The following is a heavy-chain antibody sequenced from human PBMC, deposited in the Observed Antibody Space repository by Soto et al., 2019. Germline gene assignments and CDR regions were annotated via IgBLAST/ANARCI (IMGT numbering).Heavy chain of an antibody. CDR1: GFTFDDYA. CDR2: IGWNSGSI. V-gene: IGHV3-9*01. D-gene: IGHD6-19*01. J-gene: IGHJ1*01. Sequence: EVQLVESGGGLVQPGRSLRLSCAASGFTFDDYAMHWVRQAPGKGLEWVSGIGWNSGSIGYADSVKGRFTISKDNAKNSLYLQMNSLRADDTPLYYCAKDGIAVAGWHGGAEYFQHWGQGTLVTVSS. CDR3: AKDGIAVAGWHGGAEYFQH.